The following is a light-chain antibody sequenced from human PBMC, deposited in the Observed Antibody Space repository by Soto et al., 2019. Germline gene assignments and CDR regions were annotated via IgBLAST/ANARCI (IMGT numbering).Light chain of an antibody. Sequence: QSALTQPPSVSAAPGQKVTISCSGSSSNIGNNYVSWYQQLPGTAPKLLIYDNNKRPSGIPDRFSGSTSGTSATLGITGLQTGDEADYYCGTWDSRLSAYVFGTGTKLTVL. CDR2: DNN. CDR3: GTWDSRLSAYV. CDR1: SSNIGNNY. J-gene: IGLJ1*01. V-gene: IGLV1-51*01.